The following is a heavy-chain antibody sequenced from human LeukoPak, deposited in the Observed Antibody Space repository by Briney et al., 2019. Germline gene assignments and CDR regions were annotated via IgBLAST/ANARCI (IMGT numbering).Heavy chain of an antibody. V-gene: IGHV4-4*02. CDR2: VSLAGQT. CDR3: KRASGAFCGIGF. CDR1: GGSICNPNW. J-gene: IGHJ4*02. Sequence: PSETLSLPCDLSGGSICNPNWWSSVRQPPGQGLEWIGEVSLAGQTNYNPSLNGRVTMSLDESSNQLSLKLTSVPAADRAIYYCKRASGAFCGIGFWGQGTLVIVPS. D-gene: IGHD1-26*01.